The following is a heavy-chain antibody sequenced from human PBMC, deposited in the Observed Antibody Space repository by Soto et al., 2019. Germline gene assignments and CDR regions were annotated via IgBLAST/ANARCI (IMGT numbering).Heavy chain of an antibody. J-gene: IGHJ4*02. Sequence: GGSLRLSCAASGFTFSSYSMNWVRQAPGKGLEWVSSISSSSSYIYYADSVKGRFTISRDNAKNSLYLQMNSLRAEDTAVYYCARDREWFGESVYYFDYWGQGTLVTVSS. CDR2: ISSSSSYI. CDR1: GFTFSSYS. CDR3: ARDREWFGESVYYFDY. D-gene: IGHD3-10*01. V-gene: IGHV3-21*01.